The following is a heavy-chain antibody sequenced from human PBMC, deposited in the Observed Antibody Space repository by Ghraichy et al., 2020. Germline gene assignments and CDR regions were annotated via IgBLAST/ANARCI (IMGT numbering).Heavy chain of an antibody. D-gene: IGHD6-13*01. CDR1: GFSFSNYG. CDR2: ISYDGSSK. V-gene: IGHV3-30*18. Sequence: GGSLRLSCAASGFSFSNYGIHWVRQAPGKGLEWVAVISYDGSSKYYANSVKGRCTISRDNSKNTLYLQMNSLRAEDTAVYYCAKKTIAAGTTGYGLYVWGQVTPVADSS. J-gene: IGHJ6*02. CDR3: AKKTIAAGTTGYGLYV.